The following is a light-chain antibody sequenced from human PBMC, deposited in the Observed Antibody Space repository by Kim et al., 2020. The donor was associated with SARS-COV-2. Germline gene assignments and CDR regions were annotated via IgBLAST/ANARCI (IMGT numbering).Light chain of an antibody. CDR2: VNSDGSH. Sequence: SVKLTCTRSSGHSGYRIAWHQQQPEKGPGYRMKVNSDGSHNRGDGIPDRFSGSSSGAARYLTIARLQAEDEADYYCQSWGSGIQVFGGGTQLTVL. CDR3: QSWGSGIQV. CDR1: SGHSGYR. V-gene: IGLV4-69*01. J-gene: IGLJ3*02.